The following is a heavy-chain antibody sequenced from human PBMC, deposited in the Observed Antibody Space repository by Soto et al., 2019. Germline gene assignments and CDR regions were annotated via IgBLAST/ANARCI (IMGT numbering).Heavy chain of an antibody. D-gene: IGHD3-10*01. V-gene: IGHV3-33*01. CDR3: ARVLPFSPRAEDAFDI. CDR2: IWYDGSNK. Sequence: GGSLRLSCAASGFTFSSYGMHWVRQAPGKGLEWVAVIWYDGSNKYYADSVKGRFTISRDNSKNTLYLQMNSLKAEDTAVYYCARVLPFSPRAEDAFDIWGQGTMVTVSS. J-gene: IGHJ3*02. CDR1: GFTFSSYG.